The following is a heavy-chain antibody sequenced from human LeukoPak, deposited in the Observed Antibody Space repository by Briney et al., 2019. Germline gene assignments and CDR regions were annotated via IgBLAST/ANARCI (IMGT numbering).Heavy chain of an antibody. CDR1: GFTFGAYC. CDR2: IKDDGSAQ. V-gene: IGHV3-7*03. J-gene: IGHJ4*02. CDR3: ARHIVGEQNFDY. D-gene: IGHD3-16*02. Sequence: PGGSLRLPCAASGFTFGAYCMSWFRQAPGKGPEWVATIKDDGSAQFYVDSLEGRFTISRDNAKNTLYLQMDTMRVEDTAVYYCARHIVGEQNFDYWSQGTLVTVSS.